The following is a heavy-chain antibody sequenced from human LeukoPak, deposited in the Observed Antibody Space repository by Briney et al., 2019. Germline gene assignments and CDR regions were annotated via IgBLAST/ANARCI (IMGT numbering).Heavy chain of an antibody. V-gene: IGHV5-51*01. CDR3: AIGRGEQQLGDY. CDR2: IYPDDSDT. J-gene: IGHJ4*02. CDR1: EYSFPNYC. D-gene: IGHD6-13*01. Sequence: GGSLKISCKHSEYSFPNYCIGWVRQMPGKGLGWMGIIYPDDSDTRYSPSFHGQVTISAERSISTAYLQWSSLKASDTAMYYCAIGRGEQQLGDYWGQGTLVTVSS.